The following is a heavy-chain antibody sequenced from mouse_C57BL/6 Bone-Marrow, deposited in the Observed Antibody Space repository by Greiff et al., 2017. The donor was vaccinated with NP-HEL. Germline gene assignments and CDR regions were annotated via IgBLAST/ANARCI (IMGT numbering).Heavy chain of an antibody. J-gene: IGHJ3*01. D-gene: IGHD2-4*01. CDR1: GYAFTNYL. Sequence: QVQLQQSGAELVRPGTSVKVSCKASGYAFTNYLIEWVKQRPGQGLEWIGVINPGSGGTNYNEKFKGKATLTADKSSSTADIQLSSLTSEDSAVYFCARGGIYYDYAWFAYWGQGTLVTVSA. CDR2: INPGSGGT. CDR3: ARGGIYYDYAWFAY. V-gene: IGHV1-54*01.